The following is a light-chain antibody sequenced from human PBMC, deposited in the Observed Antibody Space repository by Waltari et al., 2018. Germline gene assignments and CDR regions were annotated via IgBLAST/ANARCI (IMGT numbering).Light chain of an antibody. CDR1: QNVGPK. CDR3: LQYHYWPPWT. Sequence: IEMTQSPATLSVSPGERATLSCRASQNVGPKLAWSQQKPGLAPSLLIYDAFTRPTGIPARFSGSGSGTEFTLTISSLQSEDLALYHCLQYHYWPPWTFGQGTKVEVK. J-gene: IGKJ1*01. V-gene: IGKV3-15*01. CDR2: DAF.